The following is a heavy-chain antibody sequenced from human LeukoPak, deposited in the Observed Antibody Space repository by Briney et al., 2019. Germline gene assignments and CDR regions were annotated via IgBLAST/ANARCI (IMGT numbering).Heavy chain of an antibody. CDR2: ISGSGGSS. V-gene: IGHV3-23*01. CDR1: GFTFSSYG. Sequence: GGSLRLSCAASGFTFSSYGMIWVRQAPEKGLEWVSGISGSGGSSYYADSVKGRFTISRDNSKNTLYLQMNSLRAEDTAVYYCAKDEAAGHYYFDYWGLGTLVTVSS. CDR3: AKDEAAGHYYFDY. D-gene: IGHD6-13*01. J-gene: IGHJ4*02.